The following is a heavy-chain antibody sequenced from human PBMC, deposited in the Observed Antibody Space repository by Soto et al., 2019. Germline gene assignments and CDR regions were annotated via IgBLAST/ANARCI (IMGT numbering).Heavy chain of an antibody. D-gene: IGHD3-16*01. CDR2: IYYSGST. V-gene: IGHV4-31*03. J-gene: IGHJ6*02. CDR1: VGSISSGGYY. Sequence: PSETLSLTCTVSVGSISSGGYYWSWIRQHPGKGLEWIGYIYYSGSTYYNPSLKSRVTISVDTSKNQFSLKLSSVTAADTAVYYCARGVGGGTYYYGMDVWGQGTTVTVSS. CDR3: ARGVGGGTYYYGMDV.